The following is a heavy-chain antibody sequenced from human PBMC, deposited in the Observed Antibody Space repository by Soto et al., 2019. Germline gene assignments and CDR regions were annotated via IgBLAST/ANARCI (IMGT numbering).Heavy chain of an antibody. V-gene: IGHV3-11*01. CDR1: GFTFSDYY. D-gene: IGHD6-19*01. Sequence: QVQLVESGGGLVKPGGPLRLSCAASGFTFSDYYMSWIRQAPGKGLEWISYITSNGRAMSYADSVKGRFTISRDNAANSLYLQMNSLRVEDTAFYYCAREVSGSYSTFDSWGQGILVTVSS. J-gene: IGHJ4*02. CDR3: AREVSGSYSTFDS. CDR2: ITSNGRAM.